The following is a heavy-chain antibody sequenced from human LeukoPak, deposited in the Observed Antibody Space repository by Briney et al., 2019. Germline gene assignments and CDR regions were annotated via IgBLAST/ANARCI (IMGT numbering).Heavy chain of an antibody. Sequence: SETLSLTCTVSGGSISSYYWSWIRQPPGKGLEWIGYIYYSGSTHYNPSLKSRVTISVDTSKNQFSLKLSSVTDADTAVYYFARHGGRGTEYYFYGMDVWGQGTTVTVSS. CDR3: ARHGGRGTEYYFYGMDV. D-gene: IGHD3-16*01. J-gene: IGHJ6*02. V-gene: IGHV4-59*08. CDR2: IYYSGST. CDR1: GGSISSYY.